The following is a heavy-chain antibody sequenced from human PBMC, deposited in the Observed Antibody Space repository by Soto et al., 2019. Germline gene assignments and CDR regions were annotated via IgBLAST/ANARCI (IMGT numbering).Heavy chain of an antibody. CDR2: ISSSSSYI. J-gene: IGHJ2*01. Sequence: EVQLVESGGGLVKPGVSLRFSCAASGFTFTSDSMNWVRQAPGKGLEWVSSISSSSSYIYYADSVKGRFTISRDNAKNSLYLQLNGLSAEDTAVYCCAMAADLYCRGGSCYAEGWYFDLRGRGTLVTVCS. CDR3: AMAADLYCRGGSCYAEGWYFDL. CDR1: GFTFTSDS. V-gene: IGHV3-21*02. D-gene: IGHD2-15*01.